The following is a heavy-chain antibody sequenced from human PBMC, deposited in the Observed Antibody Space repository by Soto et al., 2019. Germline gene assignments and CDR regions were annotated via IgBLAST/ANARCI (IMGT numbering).Heavy chain of an antibody. D-gene: IGHD3-10*01. Sequence: GGSLRLSCAASGFTFSSYAMSWVRQAPGKGLEWVSAISGSGGSTYYADSVKGRFTISRDNSKNTLYLQMNSLRAEDTAVYYCAKSRRGGPYGSGSYDAFDIWGQGTMVTVSS. J-gene: IGHJ3*02. V-gene: IGHV3-23*01. CDR3: AKSRRGGPYGSGSYDAFDI. CDR1: GFTFSSYA. CDR2: ISGSGGST.